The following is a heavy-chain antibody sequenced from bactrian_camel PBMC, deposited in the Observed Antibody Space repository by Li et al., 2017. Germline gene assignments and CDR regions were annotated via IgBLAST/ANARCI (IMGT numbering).Heavy chain of an antibody. V-gene: IGHV3S31*01. D-gene: IGHD3*01. CDR2: IYNGDNQNAYDDSPKGPSRT. J-gene: IGHJ4*01. Sequence: VQLVESGGGSVQAGGSLRVSCAVLGFVFGNYAMTWVRQVPGKGAEFVSTIYNGDNQNAYDDSPKGPSRTTYAASVEGRFTISRDNAKDTLYLQMNSLKIEDTAVYYCALGSSRRATMTARGKGTQVTVS. CDR1: GFVFGNYA.